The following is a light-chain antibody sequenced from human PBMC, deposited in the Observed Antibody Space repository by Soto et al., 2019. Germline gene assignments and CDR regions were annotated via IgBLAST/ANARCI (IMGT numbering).Light chain of an antibody. CDR2: KAS. CDR3: QQYKSYWYT. J-gene: IGKJ2*01. Sequence: IQRTQSPSTLSASVGDRVTITCRASQSISNWLAWYQQRPGKAPKLLIYKASSLESGVPSRFSGSGSGTEFTLTFSSLQPDDFATYYCQQYKSYWYTFGQGTRLEIK. CDR1: QSISNW. V-gene: IGKV1-5*03.